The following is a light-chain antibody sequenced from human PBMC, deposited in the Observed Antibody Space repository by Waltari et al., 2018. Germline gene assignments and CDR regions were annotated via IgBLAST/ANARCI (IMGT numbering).Light chain of an antibody. V-gene: IGLV2-23*02. CDR2: DVH. CDR1: SDDVGGYNL. J-gene: IGLJ3*02. CDR3: CSYAGTANWV. Sequence: QSALTQPASVSGSPGQSITISCPGTSDDVGGYNLVSWYQQSSGKAPKRIIYDVHKRPSGVSNRFSASRSGNAASLTISGLQAEDEANDYCCSYAGTANWVFGGGTKLTVL.